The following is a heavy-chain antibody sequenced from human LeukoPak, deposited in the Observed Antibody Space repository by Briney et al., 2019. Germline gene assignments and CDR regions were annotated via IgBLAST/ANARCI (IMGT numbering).Heavy chain of an antibody. CDR2: ISGSGGST. CDR3: ARALGGAYSSFNTYTMDV. Sequence: GGSLRLSCAASGFTFSSYAMSWVRQAPGKGLEWVSAISGSGGSTYYADSVKGRFTTSRDNSKNTLYLQMNSLRADDTAVYYCARALGGAYSSFNTYTMDVWGKGTTVTVSS. V-gene: IGHV3-23*01. J-gene: IGHJ6*03. D-gene: IGHD6-19*01. CDR1: GFTFSSYA.